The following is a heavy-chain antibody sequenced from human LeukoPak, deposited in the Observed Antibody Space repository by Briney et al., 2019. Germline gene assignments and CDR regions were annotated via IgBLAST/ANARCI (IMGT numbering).Heavy chain of an antibody. Sequence: PSETLSLTCAVYGVSFSGYYWSWIRQPPGKGLEWIGEINHSGSTNYNPSLKSRVTISVDTSKNQFSLKLSSVTAADTAVYYCARGPLSYIAAAGTRYFDYWGQGTLVTVSS. CDR1: GVSFSGYY. V-gene: IGHV4-34*01. J-gene: IGHJ4*02. CDR3: ARGPLSYIAAAGTRYFDY. CDR2: INHSGST. D-gene: IGHD6-13*01.